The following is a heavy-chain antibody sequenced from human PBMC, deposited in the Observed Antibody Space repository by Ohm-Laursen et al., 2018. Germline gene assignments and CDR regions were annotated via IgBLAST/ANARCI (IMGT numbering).Heavy chain of an antibody. CDR2: ISRTSTYI. D-gene: IGHD2/OR15-2a*01. CDR1: GFTFTSYT. V-gene: IGHV3-21*01. Sequence: SLRLSCAASGFTFTSYTINWIRQAPGKGLEWVSSISRTSTYIYYADSVKGRFSISRDNAKNSLYLQMDSLRVEDTAVYFCARESIAPFFWGQGTLVTVSS. CDR3: ARESIAPFF. J-gene: IGHJ4*02.